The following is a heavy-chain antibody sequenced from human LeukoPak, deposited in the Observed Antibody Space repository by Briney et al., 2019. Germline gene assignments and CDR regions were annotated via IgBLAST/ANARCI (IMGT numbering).Heavy chain of an antibody. CDR3: AKEPSSSWYLRFFEY. V-gene: IGHV3-30*18. Sequence: GGSLRLSCGASGFSFSLFGMNWVRQAPGQGLEWVAVISDDGSEIYYADSVKGRFTISRDNSKNTVYLQMNSVRTEDTAVYHCAKEPSSSWYLRFFEYWGQGTLVTVSS. D-gene: IGHD3-22*01. J-gene: IGHJ4*02. CDR1: GFSFSLFG. CDR2: ISDDGSEI.